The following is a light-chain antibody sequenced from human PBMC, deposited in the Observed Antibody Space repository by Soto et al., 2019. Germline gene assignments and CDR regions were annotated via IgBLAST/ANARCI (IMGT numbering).Light chain of an antibody. Sequence: ILLTQSPGTLSLSTGGRATLSCRAGQSISNNYLAWYQQKPGKAPRLLISESSTRATGIPARFSGSGSGTEFTLTISSLQSDDFAIYFCQQFGDCSSFGLGTKVDIK. CDR2: ESS. CDR1: QSISNNY. V-gene: IGKV3-20*01. J-gene: IGKJ1*01. CDR3: QQFGDCSS.